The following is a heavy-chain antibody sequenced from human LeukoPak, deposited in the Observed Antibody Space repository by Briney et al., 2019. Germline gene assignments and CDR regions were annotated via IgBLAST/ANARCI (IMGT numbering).Heavy chain of an antibody. V-gene: IGHV4-30-4*01. J-gene: IGHJ4*02. CDR3: ARGLRGRSGYYSDS. Sequence: SQTLSLTCTVSIDSISSGDYYWNWIRQPPGKGLEWIGYIYYSGSTYYNPSLRSRVTISVDTSTTQFSLRLTSVTAADTAVYYCARGLRGRSGYYSDSWGQGTLVTVSS. CDR1: IDSISSGDYY. CDR2: IYYSGST.